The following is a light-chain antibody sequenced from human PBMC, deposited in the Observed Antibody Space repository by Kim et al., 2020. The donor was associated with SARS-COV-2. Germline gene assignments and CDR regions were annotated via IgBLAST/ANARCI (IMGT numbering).Light chain of an antibody. V-gene: IGLV4-69*01. J-gene: IGLJ3*02. Sequence: ASVKITCTLSSGQSRYAIAWHQQQPEKGPRYLMKINSDGSHSKGDGIPDRFSGSSSGAERYLTISSLQSEDEADYYCQTWGTGIWVFGGGTQLTVL. CDR2: INSDGSH. CDR3: QTWGTGIWV. CDR1: SGQSRYA.